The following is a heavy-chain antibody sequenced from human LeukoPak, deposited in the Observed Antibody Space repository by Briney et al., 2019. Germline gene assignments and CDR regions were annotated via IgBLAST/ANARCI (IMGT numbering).Heavy chain of an antibody. V-gene: IGHV3-30-3*01. CDR2: ISYDGSNK. CDR1: GFTFSSYA. J-gene: IGHJ4*02. D-gene: IGHD3-9*01. CDR3: ARHLSRYFDWSPDY. Sequence: GRSLRLSCAASGFTFSSYAMHWVRQAPGKGLEWVAVISYDGSNKYYADSVKGRFTISRDNSKNTLYLQMNSLRAEDTAVYYCARHLSRYFDWSPDYWGQGTLVTVSS.